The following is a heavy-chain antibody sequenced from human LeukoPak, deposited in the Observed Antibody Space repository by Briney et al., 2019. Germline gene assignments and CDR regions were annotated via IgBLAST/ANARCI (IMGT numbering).Heavy chain of an antibody. D-gene: IGHD3-10*01. CDR1: GGSFSGYY. Sequence: SETLSLTCAVYGGSFSGYYWSWVRQPPGKGLEWIGEINHSGSTNYNPSLKSRVSISVDTSKNQFSLRLSSVTAADTAVYHCARGQGITLGLGYWGQGTLVTVSS. J-gene: IGHJ4*02. CDR3: ARGQGITLGLGY. V-gene: IGHV4-34*01. CDR2: INHSGST.